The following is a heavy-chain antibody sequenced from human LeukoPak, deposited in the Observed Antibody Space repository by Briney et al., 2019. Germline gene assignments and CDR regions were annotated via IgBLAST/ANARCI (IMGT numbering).Heavy chain of an antibody. CDR2: ISSSSGTI. CDR3: ASARRTSPLDY. CDR1: GFTFSSYS. Sequence: GGSLRLSCAASGFTFSSYSMNWVRQAPGKGLEWVSYISSSSGTIYYADSVKGRFTISRDNAKNSLYLQMNSLRAEDTAVYYCASARRTSPLDYWGQGTLVTVSS. J-gene: IGHJ4*02. V-gene: IGHV3-48*01.